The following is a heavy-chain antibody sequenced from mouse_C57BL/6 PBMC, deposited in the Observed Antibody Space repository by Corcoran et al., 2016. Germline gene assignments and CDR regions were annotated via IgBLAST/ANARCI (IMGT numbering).Heavy chain of an antibody. Sequence: VQLQESGSGLVKPSQTVSLTCSVSGFSITTTNYWWSWIRQPPGKSMEWIGYIDYIGGTSYNPSLQSRLSSSRDTGKNQFSLQLNSFTTEDTATYYCARARLEYLDLHFDVWGAGTLVTVSS. V-gene: IGHV3-5*01. CDR3: ARARLEYLDLHFDV. CDR1: GFSITTTNYW. J-gene: IGHJ1*01. CDR2: IDYIGGT.